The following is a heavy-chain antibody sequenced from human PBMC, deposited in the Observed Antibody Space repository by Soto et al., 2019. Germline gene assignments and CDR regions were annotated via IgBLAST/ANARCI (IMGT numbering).Heavy chain of an antibody. D-gene: IGHD6-6*01. CDR2: IGAYNGNK. J-gene: IGHJ4*02. CDR1: GYMFTTYG. V-gene: IGHV1-18*04. CDR3: ARTGGGMAARPLEY. Sequence: QVQLVQSGGEVKKPGASVEVSCRTPGYMFTTYGMSWVRQAPGQGLEWMAWIGAYNGNKKYAQKFQGRVTMTTDTSTSTVSMELRNLTSDDTGTYFCARTGGGMAARPLEYWGQGTLVTVSS.